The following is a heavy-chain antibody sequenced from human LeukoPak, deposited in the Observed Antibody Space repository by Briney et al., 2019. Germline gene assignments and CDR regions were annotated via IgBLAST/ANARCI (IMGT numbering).Heavy chain of an antibody. D-gene: IGHD1-26*01. CDR2: IIPIFGTT. V-gene: IGHV1-69*05. CDR3: ARGRGELLLDSNWFDP. CDR1: GGTFSSYA. Sequence: SVKVSCKASGGTFSSYAISWVRQAPGQGLEWMGRIIPIFGTTNYAQKFQGRVTITTDESTSTAYMELSSLRSEDTAVYYCARGRGELLLDSNWFDPWGQGTLVTVSS. J-gene: IGHJ5*02.